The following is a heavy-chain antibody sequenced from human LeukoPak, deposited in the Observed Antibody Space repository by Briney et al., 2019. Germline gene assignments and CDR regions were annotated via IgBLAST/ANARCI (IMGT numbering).Heavy chain of an antibody. J-gene: IGHJ4*02. D-gene: IGHD1-26*01. Sequence: SETLSLTCTVSGYSISSGYYWGWIRQPPGKGLEWIGSIYHSGSTYYNPSLKSRVTISVDTSKNQFSLKLSSVTAADTAVYYCARGNSGSSNDYWGQGTLVTVSS. CDR1: GYSISSGYY. CDR2: IYHSGST. V-gene: IGHV4-38-2*02. CDR3: ARGNSGSSNDY.